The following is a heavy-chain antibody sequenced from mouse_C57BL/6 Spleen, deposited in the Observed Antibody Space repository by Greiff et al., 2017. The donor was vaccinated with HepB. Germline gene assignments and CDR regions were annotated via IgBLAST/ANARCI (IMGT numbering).Heavy chain of an antibody. D-gene: IGHD2-4*01. CDR1: GYTFTDYE. CDR3: TRGGIYYDYQYWYFDG. Sequence: VQLQQSGAELVRPGASVTLSCKASGYTFTDYEMHWVKQTPVHGLEWIGAIDPETGGTAYNQKFKGKAILTADKSSSTAYMELRSLTSEDSAVYYCTRGGIYYDYQYWYFDGWGTGTTVTVSS. CDR2: IDPETGGT. J-gene: IGHJ1*03. V-gene: IGHV1-15*01.